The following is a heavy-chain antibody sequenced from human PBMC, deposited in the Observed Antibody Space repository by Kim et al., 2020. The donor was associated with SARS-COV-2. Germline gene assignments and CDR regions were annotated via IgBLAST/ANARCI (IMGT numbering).Heavy chain of an antibody. CDR3: AKDQNSGITFGGVIDPSYYYYYGMDV. CDR2: ISYDGSNK. J-gene: IGHJ6*02. D-gene: IGHD3-16*02. CDR1: GFTFSSYG. Sequence: LSLTCAASGFTFSSYGMHWVRQAPGKGLEWVAVISYDGSNKYYADSVKGRFTISRDNSKNTLYLQMNSLRAEDTAVYYCAKDQNSGITFGGVIDPSYYYYYGMDVWGQGTTVTVSS. V-gene: IGHV3-30*18.